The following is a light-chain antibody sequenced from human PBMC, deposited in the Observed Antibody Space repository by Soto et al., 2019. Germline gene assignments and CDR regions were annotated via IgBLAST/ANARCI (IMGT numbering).Light chain of an antibody. V-gene: IGKV1-39*01. CDR2: AAA. J-gene: IGKJ5*01. CDR3: QQSYSLPIT. Sequence: DIQMTQSPSSLSASVGDRVTIICRASQSIGTYLTWYQQKPGKAPKLLISAAASLQSGVPSRFGGSGSGTDFTLTISSLQPEDFATYSCQQSYSLPITVGQGTRLEIK. CDR1: QSIGTY.